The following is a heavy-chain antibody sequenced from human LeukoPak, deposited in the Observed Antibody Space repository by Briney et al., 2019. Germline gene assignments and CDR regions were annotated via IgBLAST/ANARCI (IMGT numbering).Heavy chain of an antibody. D-gene: IGHD1-26*01. V-gene: IGHV1-46*03. CDR1: GYTFTSYY. CDR2: INPSGGST. Sequence: GASVKVSCKASGYTFTSYYMHWVRQAPGQGLEWMGIINPSGGSTSYAQKFQGRVTMTRDTSTSTVYMELSSLRSEDTAVYYCARAYFSGGYHYPFDIWGQGTVVTVSS. J-gene: IGHJ3*02. CDR3: ARAYFSGGYHYPFDI.